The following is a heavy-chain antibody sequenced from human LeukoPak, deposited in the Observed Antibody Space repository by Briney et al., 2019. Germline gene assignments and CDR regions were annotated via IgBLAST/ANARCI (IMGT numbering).Heavy chain of an antibody. V-gene: IGHV3-23*01. CDR1: GLTFSSYA. J-gene: IGHJ4*02. CDR2: ISSSGGST. CDR3: AKSMVRGVIPTTFDY. Sequence: GGSLRLSCAVSGLTFSSYAMSWVRQAPGKGLEWVSAISSSGGSTYYADSVKDRFTISRDNSKNTLYLQMNSLRAEDTAVYYCAKSMVRGVIPTTFDYWGQGTLVTVSS. D-gene: IGHD3-10*01.